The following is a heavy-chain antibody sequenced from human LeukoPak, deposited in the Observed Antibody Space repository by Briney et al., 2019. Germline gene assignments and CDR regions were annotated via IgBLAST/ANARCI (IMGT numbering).Heavy chain of an antibody. CDR2: INHSGST. D-gene: IGHD6-13*01. V-gene: IGHV4-34*01. J-gene: IGHJ4*02. CDR3: GRAPIAAAGREEKNFDY. CDR1: GGPFSGYY. Sequence: SETLSLTXAVYGGPFSGYYWSWIRQPPGKGLEWLGEINHSGSTNYNPSLKSRVTISVDTSKNQFSLKLSSVTAADTAVYYCGRAPIAAAGREEKNFDYWGQGTLVTVSS.